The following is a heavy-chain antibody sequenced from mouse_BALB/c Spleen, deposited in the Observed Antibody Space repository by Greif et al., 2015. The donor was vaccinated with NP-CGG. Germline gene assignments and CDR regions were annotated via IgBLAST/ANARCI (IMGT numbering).Heavy chain of an antibody. CDR2: INPSSGYT. D-gene: IGHD4-1*01. CDR3: ARVAGTSAMDY. V-gene: IGHV1-4*01. CDR1: GYTFTSYT. J-gene: IGHJ4*01. Sequence: VKLVESGAELARPGASVKMSCKASGYTFTSYTMHWVKQRPGQGLEWIGYINPSSGYTNYNQKFKDKATLTADKSSSTAYMQLSSLTSEDSAVYYCARVAGTSAMDYWGQGTSVTVSS.